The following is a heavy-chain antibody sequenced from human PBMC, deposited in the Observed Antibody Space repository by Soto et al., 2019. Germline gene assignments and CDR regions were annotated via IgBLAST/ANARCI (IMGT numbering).Heavy chain of an antibody. Sequence: GGSLRLSCAASGFTFDDYAMHWVRQAPGKGLEWVSGISWNSGSIGYADSVKGRFTISRDNAKNSLYLQMNSLRAEDTALYYCAKAGAGTIRYDAFDIWGQGTMVTVSS. CDR2: ISWNSGSI. CDR3: AKAGAGTIRYDAFDI. D-gene: IGHD1-7*01. V-gene: IGHV3-9*01. J-gene: IGHJ3*02. CDR1: GFTFDDYA.